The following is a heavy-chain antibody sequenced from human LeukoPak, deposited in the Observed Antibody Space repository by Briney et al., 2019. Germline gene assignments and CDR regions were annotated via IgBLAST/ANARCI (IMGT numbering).Heavy chain of an antibody. Sequence: GGSLRLSCAASGFKFDDYAMHWVRQAPGKGLEWVSGTNWDNNNIGYADSVKGRFTISRDNAKNSLYLQMTSLRAEDTALYFCAKDRGSCTGGSCHRDYYGLDVWGQGTTVTVSS. D-gene: IGHD2-15*01. J-gene: IGHJ6*02. CDR3: AKDRGSCTGGSCHRDYYGLDV. CDR2: TNWDNNNI. V-gene: IGHV3-9*01. CDR1: GFKFDDYA.